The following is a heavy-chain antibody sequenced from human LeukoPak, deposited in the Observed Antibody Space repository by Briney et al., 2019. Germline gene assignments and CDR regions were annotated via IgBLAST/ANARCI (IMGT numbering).Heavy chain of an antibody. D-gene: IGHD1-20*01. CDR1: GGTFSSYA. CDR2: IIPIFGTA. Sequence: SVKVSCKASGGTFSSYAISWVRQAPGQGLEWMGGIIPIFGTANYAQKFQGRVTITTDESTSTAYMELSSLRSEDTAVYYCARTVPTRYNWNADPFDYWGQGTLVTVSS. CDR3: ARTVPTRYNWNADPFDY. J-gene: IGHJ4*02. V-gene: IGHV1-69*05.